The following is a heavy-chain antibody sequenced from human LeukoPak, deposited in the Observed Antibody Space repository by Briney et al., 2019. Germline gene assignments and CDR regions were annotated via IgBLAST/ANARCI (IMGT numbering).Heavy chain of an antibody. V-gene: IGHV3-53*01. CDR2: IYADGST. CDR1: GFTVSGSY. Sequence: GGSLRLSCAGSGFTVSGSYMSWVRQTPGKGLEWVSSIYADGSTSYVDSVKGRFTISRDTSKNTVSLQMNSPRDEDTAVYYCARGPCSSTTCYAGRNYLAYWGQGTLGTVSS. CDR3: ARGPCSSTTCYAGRNYLAY. D-gene: IGHD2-2*01. J-gene: IGHJ4*02.